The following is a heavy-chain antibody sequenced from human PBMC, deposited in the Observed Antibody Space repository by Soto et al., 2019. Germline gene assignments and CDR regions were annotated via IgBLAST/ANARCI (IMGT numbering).Heavy chain of an antibody. CDR2: ISGSGSMI. J-gene: IGHJ4*02. V-gene: IGHV3-11*01. CDR1: GFSFSDYY. Sequence: QVQLVESGGGLVKPGGSLKLSCAASGFSFSDYYMSWIHQAPGKGLEWVSYISGSGSMIYYADSLKGRFTISRDNANNSMYLQMNSLRAEDTDVYYCAREDDPPLSPTRHFDYWGQGTLVTVSS. CDR3: AREDDPPLSPTRHFDY. D-gene: IGHD1-1*01.